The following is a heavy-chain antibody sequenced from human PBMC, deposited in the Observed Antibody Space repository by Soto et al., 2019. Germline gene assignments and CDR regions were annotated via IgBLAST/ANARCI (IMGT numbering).Heavy chain of an antibody. D-gene: IGHD1-26*01. J-gene: IGHJ4*02. CDR2: IKSKTDGGTT. Sequence: GGSLRLSCAASGFTFSNAWMNWVRQAPGKGLEWVGRIKSKTDGGTTDYAAPVKGRFTISRDDSKNTLYLQMNSLKTEDTAVYYCTPSPAVWGSYYFDLDYWGQGTLVTVSS. V-gene: IGHV3-15*07. CDR3: TPSPAVWGSYYFDLDY. CDR1: GFTFSNAW.